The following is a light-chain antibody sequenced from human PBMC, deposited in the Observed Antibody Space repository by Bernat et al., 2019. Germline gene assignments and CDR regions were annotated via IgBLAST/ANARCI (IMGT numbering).Light chain of an antibody. V-gene: IGLV10-54*04. J-gene: IGLJ2*01. CDR2: RSN. Sequence: QAGLTQPPSVSKDLRQTATLTCTGNSNNVGNQGAAWLQQHQGHPPKLLSYRSNNRPSGISERFSASRSGNTASLTITGLQPEEEADYYCSAWDTSLSGHVVIGGGTKLTVL. CDR1: SNNVGNQG. CDR3: SAWDTSLSGHVV.